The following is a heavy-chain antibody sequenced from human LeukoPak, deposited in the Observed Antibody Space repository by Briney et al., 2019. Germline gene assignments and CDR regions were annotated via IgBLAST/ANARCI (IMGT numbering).Heavy chain of an antibody. V-gene: IGHV3-9*01. J-gene: IGHJ4*02. CDR1: GFTFDDYA. Sequence: GGSLRLSCAASGFTFDDYAMHWVRQAPGKGLEWVSGISGNSGSIGYADSVKGRFTISRDNAKNSLYLQMNSLRAEDTALYYCAKDAHRDPRYFDYWGQGTLVTVSS. CDR3: AKDAHRDPRYFDY. CDR2: ISGNSGSI.